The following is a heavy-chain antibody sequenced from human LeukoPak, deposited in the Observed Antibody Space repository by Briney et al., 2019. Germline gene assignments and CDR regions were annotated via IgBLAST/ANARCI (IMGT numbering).Heavy chain of an antibody. CDR2: ISSSGTYA. Sequence: GGSLRLSCAVSGFTFNSHAMCWVRQAPGKGLQYVSYISSSGTYANYANSVKGRFTNSRDNAKNSLYLQMNSLRADDTAVYYCARGGYDILTGTSFFDPWGQGTLVTVSS. CDR3: ARGGYDILTGTSFFDP. D-gene: IGHD3-9*01. V-gene: IGHV3-11*05. CDR1: GFTFNSHA. J-gene: IGHJ5*02.